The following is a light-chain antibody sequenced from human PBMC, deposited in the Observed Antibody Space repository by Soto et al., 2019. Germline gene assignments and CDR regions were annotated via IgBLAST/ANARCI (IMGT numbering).Light chain of an antibody. CDR2: DDP. CDR3: QVWDSSSDHVV. J-gene: IGLJ2*01. Sequence: SYELTQPPSVSVAPGQTARIPCGGNNIGSKSVNWYQHKPGQAPVLVVYDDPDRPSGIPDRFSGSNSGNTATLTISRVEVGDEADYYCQVWDSSSDHVVFGGGTKVTVL. V-gene: IGLV3-21*02. CDR1: NIGSKS.